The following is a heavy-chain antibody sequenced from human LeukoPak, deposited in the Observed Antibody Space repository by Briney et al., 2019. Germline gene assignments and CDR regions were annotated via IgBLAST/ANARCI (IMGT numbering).Heavy chain of an antibody. CDR3: ARWSHWYDLATNAFDI. CDR1: GDSVSSNTAA. J-gene: IGHJ3*02. Sequence: SQTLSLTCAISGDSVSSNTAAWNWIRQSPSRGLEWLGRTYHGSEWSHDFALSVKSRITINPDTSKNQVSLHLNSVTPEDTAVYYCARWSHWYDLATNAFDIWGQGTVVTVSS. D-gene: IGHD1-20*01. CDR2: TYHGSEWSH. V-gene: IGHV6-1*01.